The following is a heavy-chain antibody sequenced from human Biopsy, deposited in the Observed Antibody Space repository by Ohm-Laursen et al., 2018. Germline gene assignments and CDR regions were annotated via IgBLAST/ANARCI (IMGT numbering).Heavy chain of an antibody. J-gene: IGHJ4*02. Sequence: GTLSLTCTVSGGSIYNSFWSWIRQPPGKGLEWIGYIYYSGNTNYNPSLQNRVTMSVDTSKNQFSLKLSSVIAADTAVYYCARGRRTSGWPYFANWGQGTLVIVSS. CDR1: GGSIYNSF. CDR3: ARGRRTSGWPYFAN. D-gene: IGHD6-19*01. V-gene: IGHV4-59*01. CDR2: IYYSGNT.